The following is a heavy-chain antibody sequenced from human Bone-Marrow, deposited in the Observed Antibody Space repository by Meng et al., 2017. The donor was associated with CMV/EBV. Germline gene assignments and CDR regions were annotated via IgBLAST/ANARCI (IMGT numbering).Heavy chain of an antibody. CDR3: ARACRQVNNCYLDY. J-gene: IGHJ4*02. V-gene: IGHV3-53*01. D-gene: IGHD1-1*01. CDR2: NRSDDST. Sequence: GASLKISRAVAGSSVSSYFMTWVRQAPGKGLEYVSFNRSDDSTNYAKTVQGRFTISRDNSKNTVFLLMNGRRAEDTALYYCARACRQVNNCYLDYWGQGTLVTVSS. CDR1: GSSVSSYF.